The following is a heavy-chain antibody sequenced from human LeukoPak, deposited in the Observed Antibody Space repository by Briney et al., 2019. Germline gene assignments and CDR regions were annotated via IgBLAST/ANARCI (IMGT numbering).Heavy chain of an antibody. CDR1: GFTFNAFG. V-gene: IGHV3-7*03. CDR2: INHNGNVN. Sequence: GGSLRLSCAASGFTFNAFGMNWARQAPGKGLEWVASINHNGNVNYYVDSVKGRFTISRDNAKNSLYLQMSSLRAEDTAVYFCARGGGLDVWGQGATVTVSS. CDR3: ARGGGLDV. D-gene: IGHD3-16*01. J-gene: IGHJ6*02.